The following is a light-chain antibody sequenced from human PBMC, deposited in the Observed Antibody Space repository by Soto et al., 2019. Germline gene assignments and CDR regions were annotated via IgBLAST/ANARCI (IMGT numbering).Light chain of an antibody. CDR2: DVS. Sequence: QSARTQPRSVSVSPGQSVTFSCTGTSGDVGAYKYVSWYQQHPGKAPKLMIYDVSKRPSGVPDRFSGSKSGNSASLTISGLQAEDEADYYCCSYAGNYPFVFGTGTKVTVL. CDR1: SGDVGAYKY. V-gene: IGLV2-11*01. J-gene: IGLJ1*01. CDR3: CSYAGNYPFV.